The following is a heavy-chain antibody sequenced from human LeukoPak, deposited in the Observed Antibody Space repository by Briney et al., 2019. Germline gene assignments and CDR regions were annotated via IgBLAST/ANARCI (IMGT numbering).Heavy chain of an antibody. D-gene: IGHD3-22*01. CDR3: ARWPQKYYYDSSGYPPPYYYYMDV. CDR1: GFTFSSYS. J-gene: IGHJ6*03. Sequence: GGSLRLSCAASGFTFSSYSMNWVRQAPGKGLEWVSSISSSSSYIYYAHSVKGRFTISRDNAKNSLYLQMNSLRAEDTAVYYCARWPQKYYYDSSGYPPPYYYYMDVWGKGTTVTVSS. V-gene: IGHV3-21*01. CDR2: ISSSSSYI.